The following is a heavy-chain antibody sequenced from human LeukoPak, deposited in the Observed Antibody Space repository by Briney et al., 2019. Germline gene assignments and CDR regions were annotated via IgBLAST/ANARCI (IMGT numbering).Heavy chain of an antibody. CDR2: IRYDGSNK. CDR3: AKTSVALWFGESYFDY. D-gene: IGHD3-10*01. V-gene: IGHV3-30*02. Sequence: PGGSLRLSCAASGFTFSSYGMHWVRQAPGKGLEWVAFIRYDGSNKYYADSVKGRFTISRDNSKNTLYLQMNSLRAEDTAVYYCAKTSVALWFGESYFDYWGQGTLVTVSS. J-gene: IGHJ4*02. CDR1: GFTFSSYG.